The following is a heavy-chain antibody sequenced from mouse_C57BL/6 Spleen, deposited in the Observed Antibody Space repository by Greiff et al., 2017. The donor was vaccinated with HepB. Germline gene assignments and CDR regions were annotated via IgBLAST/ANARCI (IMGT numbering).Heavy chain of an antibody. V-gene: IGHV1-5*01. CDR1: GYTFTSYW. Sequence: EVKLQQSGTVLARPGASVKMSCKTSGYTFTSYWMHWVNQRPGQGLEWIGAIYPGNSDTSYNQKFKGKAKLTAVTSASTAYMELSSLTNEDSAVYYCTIKPYYYGSSYDFDVWGTGTTVTVSS. CDR3: TIKPYYYGSSYDFDV. J-gene: IGHJ1*03. D-gene: IGHD1-1*01. CDR2: IYPGNSDT.